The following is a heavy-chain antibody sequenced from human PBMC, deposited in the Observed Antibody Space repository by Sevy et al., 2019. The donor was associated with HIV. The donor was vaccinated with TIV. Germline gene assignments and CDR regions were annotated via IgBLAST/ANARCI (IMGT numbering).Heavy chain of an antibody. CDR3: NRRADYDFWSGYYQEIDAFDI. D-gene: IGHD3-3*01. J-gene: IGHJ3*02. CDR2: IRSKANSYAT. V-gene: IGHV3-73*01. CDR1: GFTFSGSA. Sequence: GGSLRLSCAASGFTFSGSALHWVRQASGKGLEWVGRIRSKANSYATAYAASVKGRFTISRDDSKNTAYLQMNSLKTEDTAVYYCNRRADYDFWSGYYQEIDAFDIWGQGTMVTVSS.